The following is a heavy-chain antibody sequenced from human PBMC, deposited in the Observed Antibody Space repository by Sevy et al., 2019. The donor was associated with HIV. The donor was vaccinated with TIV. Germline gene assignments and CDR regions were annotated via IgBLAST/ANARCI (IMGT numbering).Heavy chain of an antibody. D-gene: IGHD3-10*01. CDR2: IKQDGSEK. CDR1: GFTFSSYW. J-gene: IGHJ6*02. Sequence: GGSLRLSCAASGFTFSSYWMSWVRQAPRKGLEWVANIKQDGSEKYYVDSVKGRFTISRDNAKNSLYLQMNSLRAEDTAVYYCARGSDGSGSYLDYYYGMDVWGQGTTVTVSS. CDR3: ARGSDGSGSYLDYYYGMDV. V-gene: IGHV3-7*01.